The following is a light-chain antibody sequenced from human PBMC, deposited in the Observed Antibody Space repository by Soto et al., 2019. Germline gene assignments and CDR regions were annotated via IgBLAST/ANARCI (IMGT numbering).Light chain of an antibody. CDR3: QQSFSTPYT. CDR2: TAS. Sequence: DIQMTQSPSSLSASVGDSVTIPCRASQRINKYLNWYQQRSGRAPRLLIHTASSLHSGVPSRFSGRGSGSDFTLTISSLQPEDFATYFCQQSFSTPYTFGQGTKLEI. V-gene: IGKV1-39*01. CDR1: QRINKY. J-gene: IGKJ2*01.